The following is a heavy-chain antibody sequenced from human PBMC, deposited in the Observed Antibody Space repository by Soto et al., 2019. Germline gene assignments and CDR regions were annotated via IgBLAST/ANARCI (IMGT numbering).Heavy chain of an antibody. CDR3: AKVGGSPRPPSNYYYYYGMDV. CDR1: GFTFSSYG. D-gene: IGHD2-15*01. V-gene: IGHV3-30*18. CDR2: ISYDGSNK. J-gene: IGHJ6*02. Sequence: PGGSLRLSCAASGFTFSSYGMHWVRQAPGKGLEWVAVISYDGSNKYYADSVKGRFTISRDNSKNTLYLQMNSLRAEDTAVYYCAKVGGSPRPPSNYYYYYGMDVWGQGTTVTVSS.